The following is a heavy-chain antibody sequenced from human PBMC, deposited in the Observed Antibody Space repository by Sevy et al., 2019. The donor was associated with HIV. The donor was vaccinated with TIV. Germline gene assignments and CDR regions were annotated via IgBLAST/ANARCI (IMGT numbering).Heavy chain of an antibody. CDR1: GFTFSSYA. Sequence: GGSLRLSCAASGFTFSSYAMSWVRQAPGKGLEWVSAISGSGGSTYYADSVKGRFTISRDNSKNTLYLQMNSLRAEDTTVYYCAKFYDSSGYYPRSGYYGMHVWGQGTTVTVSS. J-gene: IGHJ6*02. V-gene: IGHV3-23*01. D-gene: IGHD3-22*01. CDR3: AKFYDSSGYYPRSGYYGMHV. CDR2: ISGSGGST.